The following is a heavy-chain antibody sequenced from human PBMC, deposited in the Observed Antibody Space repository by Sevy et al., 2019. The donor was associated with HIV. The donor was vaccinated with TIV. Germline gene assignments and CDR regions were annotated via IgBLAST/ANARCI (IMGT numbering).Heavy chain of an antibody. Sequence: GGSLRLSCAASGFIFRNYAMSWVRQAPGKGLEWVSVIHSDDTTYHADSVKDRFTISRDNFKNTLYLHMSSLRAEDTAVYYCARGKSGYGYALNYWGQGTLVTVSS. V-gene: IGHV3-66*01. CDR2: IHSDDTT. J-gene: IGHJ4*02. CDR3: ARGKSGYGYALNY. CDR1: GFIFRNYA. D-gene: IGHD5-18*01.